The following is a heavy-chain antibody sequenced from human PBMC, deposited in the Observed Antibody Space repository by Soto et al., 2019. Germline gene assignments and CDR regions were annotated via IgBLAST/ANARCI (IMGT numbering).Heavy chain of an antibody. CDR1: GFTFSSYW. V-gene: IGHV3-7*05. D-gene: IGHD3-3*01. J-gene: IGHJ4*02. Sequence: PGGSLRLSCAASGFTFSSYWMSWVRQAPGKGLEWVANIKQDGSEKYYVDSVKGRFTISRDNAKNSLYLQMNSLRAEDTAVYYCARVLRSGYGFGQSNFDYWGQGTLVTVSS. CDR2: IKQDGSEK. CDR3: ARVLRSGYGFGQSNFDY.